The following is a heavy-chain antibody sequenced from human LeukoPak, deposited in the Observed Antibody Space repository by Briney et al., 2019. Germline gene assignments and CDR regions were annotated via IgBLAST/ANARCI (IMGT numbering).Heavy chain of an antibody. CDR2: ISWSGGKT. CDR1: GFSLNNYG. V-gene: IGHV3-20*04. J-gene: IGHJ3*02. CDR3: ARFNREDAFDI. Sequence: GGSLRLSCAASGFSLNNYGMTWVRQGPGERLEGVSGISWSGGKTGYADSVEGGFTISRDTAKNSLSLQMNSLRPEDTALYYCARFNREDAFDIWGQGTMVSVSS. D-gene: IGHD3-10*01.